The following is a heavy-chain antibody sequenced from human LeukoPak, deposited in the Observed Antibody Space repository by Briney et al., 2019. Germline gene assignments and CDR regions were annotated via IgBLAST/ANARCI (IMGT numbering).Heavy chain of an antibody. CDR3: AKVVGVVVPAPVFDY. J-gene: IGHJ4*02. CDR1: GFTFSSYG. V-gene: IGHV3-33*06. Sequence: QPGRSLRLSCAASGFTFSSYGIHWVRQAPGKGLEWVAVIWYDGSNKYYADSVKGRFTISRDNSKNTLYLQMNSLRAEDTAVYYCAKVVGVVVPAPVFDYWGQGTLVTVSS. D-gene: IGHD2-2*01. CDR2: IWYDGSNK.